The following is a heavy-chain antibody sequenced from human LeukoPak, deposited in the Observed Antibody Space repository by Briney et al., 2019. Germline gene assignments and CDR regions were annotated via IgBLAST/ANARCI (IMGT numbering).Heavy chain of an antibody. CDR3: AKVGELFPYYYYMDV. Sequence: SETLSLTCTVSGGSISSSSYYWGWTRHPPGKGLEWIGSIYYSGSTYCNPSLKSRVTISVDTSKNQFSLKLSSVTAAHTAVYYCAKVGELFPYYYYMDVWGKGTTVTVSS. J-gene: IGHJ6*03. CDR2: IYYSGST. D-gene: IGHD3-10*01. CDR1: GGSISSSSYY. V-gene: IGHV4-39*01.